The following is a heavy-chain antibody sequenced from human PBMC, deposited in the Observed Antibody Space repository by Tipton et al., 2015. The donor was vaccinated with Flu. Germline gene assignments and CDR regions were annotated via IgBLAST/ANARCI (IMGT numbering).Heavy chain of an antibody. D-gene: IGHD3-10*01. CDR2: ISYDGSNK. Sequence: SLRLSCAASGFTFSSYAMHWVSQAPGKGLEWVAVISYDGSNKYYADSLKGRFTISRDNSKNTLYLQMNSLRAEDTAVYYCASLWFGELLPSQEFDYWGQGTLVTVSS. V-gene: IGHV3-30*04. CDR3: ASLWFGELLPSQEFDY. J-gene: IGHJ4*02. CDR1: GFTFSSYA.